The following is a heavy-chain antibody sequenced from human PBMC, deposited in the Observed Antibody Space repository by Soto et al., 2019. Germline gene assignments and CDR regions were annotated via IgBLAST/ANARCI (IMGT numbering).Heavy chain of an antibody. V-gene: IGHV3-30-3*01. Sequence: GGSLRLSCAASGFTFSSYAMHWVRQAPGKGLEWVAVISYDGINKYYADSVKGRFIISRDNSKNTLHLQMNSLRAEDTAVYYCAVSYYYDSSGYSYYFDYWGQGTLVTVSS. CDR3: AVSYYYDSSGYSYYFDY. CDR2: ISYDGINK. CDR1: GFTFSSYA. J-gene: IGHJ4*02. D-gene: IGHD3-22*01.